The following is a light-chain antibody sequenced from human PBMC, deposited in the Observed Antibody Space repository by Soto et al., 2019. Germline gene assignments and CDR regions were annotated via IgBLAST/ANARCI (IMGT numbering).Light chain of an antibody. Sequence: QSVLTQPPSASGTPGQRVTISCSGSNSNIGSNTVNWYQQLPGTSPKLLIYYDNLRPSGVPDRISGSQSGTSASLAISGLQSDDEAAYYCAACDDSLNGRVFGTVTNVTVL. CDR3: AACDDSLNGRV. J-gene: IGLJ1*01. CDR1: NSNIGSNT. V-gene: IGLV1-44*01. CDR2: YDN.